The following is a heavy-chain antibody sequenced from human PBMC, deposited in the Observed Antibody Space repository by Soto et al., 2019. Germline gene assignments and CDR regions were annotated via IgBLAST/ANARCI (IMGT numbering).Heavy chain of an antibody. D-gene: IGHD6-13*01. CDR2: IYSGGST. CDR3: ASPSTRGYSYYYYMDV. J-gene: IGHJ6*03. V-gene: IGHV3-66*01. Sequence: GGSLRLYCAASGFTVSSNYMSWVRQAPGKGLEWVSVIYSGGSTYYADSVKGRFTISRDNSKNTLYLQMNSLRAEDTAVYYCASPSTRGYSYYYYMDVWGKGTTVTVSS. CDR1: GFTVSSNY.